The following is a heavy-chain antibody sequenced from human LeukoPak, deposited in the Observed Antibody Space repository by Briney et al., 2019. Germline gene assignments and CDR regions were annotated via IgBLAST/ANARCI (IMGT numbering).Heavy chain of an antibody. CDR2: INPSVGST. Sequence: ASVKVSCKASGYTFTSYEINWVRHAPGQGLEWMGIINPSVGSTSYAQKFQGRVTMTRDTSTSTVYIELSSLRSEDTAVYYCARGEGYDSSSNDYWGQGTLVTVSS. D-gene: IGHD3-22*01. J-gene: IGHJ4*02. CDR1: GYTFTSYE. CDR3: ARGEGYDSSSNDY. V-gene: IGHV1-46*01.